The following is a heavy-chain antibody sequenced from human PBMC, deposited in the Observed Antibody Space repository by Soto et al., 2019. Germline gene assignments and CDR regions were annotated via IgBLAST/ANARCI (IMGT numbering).Heavy chain of an antibody. CDR2: INHSGST. V-gene: IGHV4-34*01. CDR3: ARGPYYYGSGSYYKVRWFDP. D-gene: IGHD3-10*01. J-gene: IGHJ5*02. Sequence: TSETLSLTCAVYGGSFSGYYWSWIRQPPGRGPEWIGEINHSGSTNYNPSLKSRVTISVDTSKNQFSLKLSSVTAADTAVYYCARGPYYYGSGSYYKVRWFDPWGQGTLVTVSS. CDR1: GGSFSGYY.